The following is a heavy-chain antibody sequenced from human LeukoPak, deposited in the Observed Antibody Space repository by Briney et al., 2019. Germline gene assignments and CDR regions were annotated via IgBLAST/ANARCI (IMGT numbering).Heavy chain of an antibody. Sequence: GASVKVSCKASGYTLSGYYIHWVRQAPGQGLEWLGWINPNSGETNYAQKFQGGVTLTRDTSISTFYMEVSRLRSDDTAVYFCAGYNWNDVVSALDYWGQGTLVTVSS. V-gene: IGHV1-2*02. CDR1: GYTLSGYY. CDR2: INPNSGET. D-gene: IGHD1-1*01. J-gene: IGHJ4*02. CDR3: AGYNWNDVVSALDY.